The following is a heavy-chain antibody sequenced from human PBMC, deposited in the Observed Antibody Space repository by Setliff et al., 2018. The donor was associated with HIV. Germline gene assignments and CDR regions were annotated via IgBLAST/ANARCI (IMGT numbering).Heavy chain of an antibody. D-gene: IGHD3-3*01. V-gene: IGHV3-7*01. J-gene: IGHJ4*02. CDR1: GFTFSNYC. Sequence: PGGSLRLSCRASGFTFSNYCMSWVRQAPGKGLEWVATIKEDGSEDYYVDSVKGRFTLSRDTSKNTLFLQMNSLRPEDAAVYYCARVRLYNTALDYWGQGTLVTVSS. CDR2: IKEDGSED. CDR3: ARVRLYNTALDY.